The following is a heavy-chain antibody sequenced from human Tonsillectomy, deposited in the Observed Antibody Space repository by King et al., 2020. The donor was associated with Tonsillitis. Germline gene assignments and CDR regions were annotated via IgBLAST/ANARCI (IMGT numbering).Heavy chain of an antibody. J-gene: IGHJ4*02. Sequence: QLQESGPGLVKPSETLSLTCTVSGDSIGTYYWSWIRQPPGKGLEWIGYVYYTGANMYNPSLKTRVTIPDDTSKNQFSLRLTSVTAAYTAVYYCARHSGYASGWFSYWGQGILVTVPA. CDR2: VYYTGAN. V-gene: IGHV4-59*08. CDR1: GDSIGTYY. D-gene: IGHD6-19*01. CDR3: ARHSGYASGWFSY.